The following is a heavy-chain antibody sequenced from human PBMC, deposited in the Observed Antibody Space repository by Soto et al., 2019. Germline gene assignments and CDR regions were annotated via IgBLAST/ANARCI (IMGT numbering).Heavy chain of an antibody. CDR2: IKRDGSST. J-gene: IGHJ5*02. Sequence: EEQLVESGGGLVQPGGSLRLSCAASGLTFSSYWMHWVRQAPGKGLVWVSRIKRDGSSTSYADSVEGRFTISRDNAKNTVYLQMNSLRGEDTAVYYCARDNGHGTYYTLSWGQGTLVTVSS. CDR1: GLTFSSYW. D-gene: IGHD3-3*01. CDR3: ARDNGHGTYYTLS. V-gene: IGHV3-74*01.